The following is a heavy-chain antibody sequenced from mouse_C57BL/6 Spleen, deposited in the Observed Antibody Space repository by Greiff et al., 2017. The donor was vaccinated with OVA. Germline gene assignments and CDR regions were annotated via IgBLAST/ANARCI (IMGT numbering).Heavy chain of an antibody. J-gene: IGHJ2*01. Sequence: QVQLQQPGAELVKPGASVKMSCKASGYTFTSYWITWVKQRPGQGLAWIGDIYPGSGSTNYNEKFKSKATLTVDTSSSTAYMQLSSLTSEDSAVYYCARKDDYYDYDDYFDDWGQGTTLTVSS. D-gene: IGHD2-4*01. CDR1: GYTFTSYW. V-gene: IGHV1-55*01. CDR3: ARKDDYYDYDDYFDD. CDR2: IYPGSGST.